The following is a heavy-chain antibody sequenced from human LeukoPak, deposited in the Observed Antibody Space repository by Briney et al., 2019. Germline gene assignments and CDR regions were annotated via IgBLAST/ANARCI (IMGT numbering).Heavy chain of an antibody. CDR1: GGSISSGGYS. Sequence: SETLSPTCAVSGGSISSGGYSWSWIRQPPGKGLEWIGYIYHSGSTYYNPSLKSRVTISVDRSKNQFSLKLSSVTAADTAVYYCARVGGVPYYYYGMDVWGQGTTVTVSS. J-gene: IGHJ6*02. D-gene: IGHD3-16*01. CDR3: ARVGGVPYYYYGMDV. CDR2: IYHSGST. V-gene: IGHV4-30-2*01.